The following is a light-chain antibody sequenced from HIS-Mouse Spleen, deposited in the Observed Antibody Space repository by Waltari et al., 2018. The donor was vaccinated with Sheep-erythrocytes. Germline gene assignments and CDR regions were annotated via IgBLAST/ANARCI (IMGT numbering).Light chain of an antibody. J-gene: IGLJ3*02. CDR1: SSHVGGYTY. CDR3: CSYAGSYTFWV. CDR2: DVS. V-gene: IGLV2-11*01. Sequence: QSALTQPRSVSGSPGQSVTISCTGTSSHVGGYTYVSLYQQHPGKAPKLMIYDVSKRPSGVPDRFSGSKSGNTASLTISGLQAEDEADYYCCSYAGSYTFWVFGGGTKLTVL.